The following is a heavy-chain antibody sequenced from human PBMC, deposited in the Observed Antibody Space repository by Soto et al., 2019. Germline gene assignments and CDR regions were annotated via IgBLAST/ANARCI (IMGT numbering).Heavy chain of an antibody. Sequence: VGSLRLSCAASGFTFSDYWMNWVRQAPGKGLEWVANIKQDGGEKNYVDSVKGRFTISRDNAKKSLYLQMNSLRAEDTAVYYCARARCNNGVCHQARASDHRGQGTLVTGSS. CDR1: GFTFSDYW. J-gene: IGHJ4*02. CDR3: ARARCNNGVCHQARASDH. V-gene: IGHV3-7*05. CDR2: IKQDGGEK. D-gene: IGHD2-8*01.